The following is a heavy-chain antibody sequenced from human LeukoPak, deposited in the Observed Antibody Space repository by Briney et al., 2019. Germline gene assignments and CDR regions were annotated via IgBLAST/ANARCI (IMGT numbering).Heavy chain of an antibody. J-gene: IGHJ6*02. CDR2: IYPGDSYT. Sequence: PGESLKISCQRPGYTFTSYWIGWVRQLPGKGLEWTGIIYPGDSYTNYSPSFQGHVTISADKSISTAYLQWSSLKASDTAMYYCATVTTIYYYYGMDVWGQGTTVTVSS. V-gene: IGHV5-51*01. D-gene: IGHD4-17*01. CDR1: GYTFTSYW. CDR3: ATVTTIYYYYGMDV.